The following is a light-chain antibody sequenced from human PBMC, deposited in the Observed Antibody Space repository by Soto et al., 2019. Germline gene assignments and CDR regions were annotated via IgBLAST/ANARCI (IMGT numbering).Light chain of an antibody. J-gene: IGKJ3*01. CDR1: QSVSSSY. Sequence: EIVLTQSPGTLSLSPGERAALSCRASQSVSSSYLAWYQQKPGQAPRLLIYRASSRVTGIPDRFSGSGSGTAFTLTVSRLEPEDFAVYYCQQYGSSPPTFGPGTKVDIK. CDR2: RAS. V-gene: IGKV3-20*01. CDR3: QQYGSSPPT.